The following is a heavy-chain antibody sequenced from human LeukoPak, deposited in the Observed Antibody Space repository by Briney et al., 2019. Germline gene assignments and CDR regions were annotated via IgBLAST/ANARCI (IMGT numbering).Heavy chain of an antibody. CDR2: IIPIFGTA. CDR3: AACSSTSCYYGMDV. D-gene: IGHD2-2*01. V-gene: IGHV1-69*13. CDR1: GGTFSSYA. J-gene: IGHJ6*02. Sequence: VASVKVSCKASGGTFSSYAISWVRQAPGQGLEWIGGIIPIFGTANYAQKFQGRVTITADESTSTAYMELSSLRSEDTAVYYCAACSSTSCYYGMDVWGQGTTVTVSS.